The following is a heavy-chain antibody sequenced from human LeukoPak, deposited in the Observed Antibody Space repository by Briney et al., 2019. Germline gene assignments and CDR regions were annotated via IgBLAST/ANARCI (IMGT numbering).Heavy chain of an antibody. J-gene: IGHJ4*02. CDR1: SDPISLYH. CDR2: IYYSGST. V-gene: IGHV4-59*08. D-gene: IGHD2-15*01. CDR3: ARHGGGDSPQYSFDY. Sequence: PSDTLSLTCTVWSDPISLYHWRWLRHPPERARECLGYIYYSGSTNYNPSLKGRVTISVDTSKNQFSLKLSSVTAADTAVYYCARHGGGDSPQYSFDYWGQGTLVTVSS.